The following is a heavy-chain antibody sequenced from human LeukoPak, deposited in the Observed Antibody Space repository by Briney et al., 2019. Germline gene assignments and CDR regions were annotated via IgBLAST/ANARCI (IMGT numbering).Heavy chain of an antibody. D-gene: IGHD3-10*01. CDR2: ISSSGSPI. V-gene: IGHV3-48*03. Sequence: GGSLRLSCAASGFTFSSYEMNWVRQARGKGLEWVSYISSSGSPIYYAESVKGRFTISRDNAKNSLYLQMNSLRAEDTAVYYCARDVGGSGSYVYFQHWGQGTLVTVSS. CDR1: GFTFSSYE. CDR3: ARDVGGSGSYVYFQH. J-gene: IGHJ1*01.